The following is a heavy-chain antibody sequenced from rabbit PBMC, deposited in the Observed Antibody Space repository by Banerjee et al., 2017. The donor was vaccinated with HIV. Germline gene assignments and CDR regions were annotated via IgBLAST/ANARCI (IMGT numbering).Heavy chain of an antibody. D-gene: IGHD1-1*01. CDR2: IYTGSSGST. V-gene: IGHV1S45*01. Sequence: QEQLEESGGDLVKPGASLTLTCTASGFSFSNNYYMCWVRQAPGEGLEWIGCIYTGSSGSTYYASWAKGRFTISKTSSTTVTLQMTSLTVADTATYFCARNNASSGGYYIAYSGMDLWGPGTLVTVS. CDR3: ARNNASSGGYYIAYSGMDL. CDR1: GFSFSNNYY. J-gene: IGHJ6*01.